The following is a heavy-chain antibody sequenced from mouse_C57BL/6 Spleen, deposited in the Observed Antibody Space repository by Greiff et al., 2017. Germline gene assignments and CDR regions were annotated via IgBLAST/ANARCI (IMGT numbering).Heavy chain of an antibody. V-gene: IGHV1-81*01. CDR1: GYTFTSYG. CDR2: IYPRSGNT. CDR3: ARSVYYDYDADAMDY. D-gene: IGHD2-4*01. J-gene: IGHJ4*01. Sequence: QVQLQQSGAELARPGASVKLSCKASGYTFTSYGISWVKQRTGQGLEWIGEIYPRSGNTYYNEKFKGKTTMTADKSSSTAYMELRSLTSEDSAVYFCARSVYYDYDADAMDYWGQGTSVTVSS.